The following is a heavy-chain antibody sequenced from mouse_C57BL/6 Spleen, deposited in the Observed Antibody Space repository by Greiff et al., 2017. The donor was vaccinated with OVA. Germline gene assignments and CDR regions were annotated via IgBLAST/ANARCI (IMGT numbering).Heavy chain of an antibody. Sequence: EVMLVESEGGLVQPGSSMKLSCTASGFTFSDYYMAWVRQVPEKGLEWVANINYDGSSTYYLDSLKSRFIISRDNAKNILYLQMSSLKSEDTATYYCARDEGYGNYAWFAYWGQGTLVTVSA. D-gene: IGHD2-1*01. CDR3: ARDEGYGNYAWFAY. CDR1: GFTFSDYY. J-gene: IGHJ3*01. CDR2: INYDGSST. V-gene: IGHV5-16*01.